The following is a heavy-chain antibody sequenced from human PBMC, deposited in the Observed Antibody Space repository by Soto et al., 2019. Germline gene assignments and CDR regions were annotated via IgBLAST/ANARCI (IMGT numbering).Heavy chain of an antibody. CDR1: GFTFSSYA. Sequence: GGSLRLSCAASGFTFSSYAMSWVRQAPGKGLEWVSAISGSGGSTYYADSVKGRFTISRDNSKNTLYLQMNSLRAEDTAVYYCAKDIQAGDDSSGYYYEVYFQHWGQGTLVTVSS. D-gene: IGHD3-22*01. CDR2: ISGSGGST. V-gene: IGHV3-23*01. CDR3: AKDIQAGDDSSGYYYEVYFQH. J-gene: IGHJ1*01.